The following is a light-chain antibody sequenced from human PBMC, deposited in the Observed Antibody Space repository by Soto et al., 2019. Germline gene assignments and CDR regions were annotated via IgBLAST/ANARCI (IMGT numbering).Light chain of an antibody. CDR3: SSYAGSNNLGV. V-gene: IGLV2-8*01. Sequence: SALTQPASVSGSPGQSVTISCTGTSSDVGGYNYVSWYQQHPGKAPKLMIYEVSKRPSGVPDRFSGSKSGNTASLTVSGLQAEDEADYYCSSYAGSNNLGVFGTGTKVTVL. CDR2: EVS. CDR1: SSDVGGYNY. J-gene: IGLJ1*01.